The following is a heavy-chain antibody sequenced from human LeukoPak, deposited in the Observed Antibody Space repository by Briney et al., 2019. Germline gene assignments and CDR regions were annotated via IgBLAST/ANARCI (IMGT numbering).Heavy chain of an antibody. CDR1: TYSISSGYY. D-gene: IGHD3-22*01. CDR3: ARSWGPYYYDSSGYYWRY. Sequence: SETLSLTCTVSTYSISSGYYWGWIRRPPGKGLEWIGSIYHSGNSYYNPSLKSRVTISVDTSKNQFSLKLSSVTAADTAVYYCARSWGPYYYDSSGYYWRYWGQGTLVTVSS. CDR2: IYHSGNS. V-gene: IGHV4-38-2*02. J-gene: IGHJ4*02.